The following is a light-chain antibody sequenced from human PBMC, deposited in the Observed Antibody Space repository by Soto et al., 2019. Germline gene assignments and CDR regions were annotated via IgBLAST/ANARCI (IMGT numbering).Light chain of an antibody. CDR3: CSSAPESTYV. J-gene: IGLJ1*01. V-gene: IGLV2-23*01. CDR1: SDDFGAYNS. Sequence: QSALAQPASVSGSPGQSITISCTGTSDDFGAYNSVSWYQQLPHKAPQVILYKGTQRPSGVSSRFSGSTSGNAASLTISGLQADDEADYFCCSSAPESTYVFGTGTKVTLL. CDR2: KGT.